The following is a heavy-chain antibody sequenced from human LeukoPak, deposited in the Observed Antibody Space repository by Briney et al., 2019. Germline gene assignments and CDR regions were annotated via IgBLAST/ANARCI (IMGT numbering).Heavy chain of an antibody. Sequence: ASVKVSCKASGYTCTGYYMHWVRQAPGQGLEWMGWINPNSGGTNYAQKFQGRVTMTRDTSISTAYMELSRLRSDDTAVYYCARGMTGWELLQIFFDYWGQGTLVTVSS. D-gene: IGHD1-26*01. CDR3: ARGMTGWELLQIFFDY. V-gene: IGHV1-2*02. CDR1: GYTCTGYY. J-gene: IGHJ4*02. CDR2: INPNSGGT.